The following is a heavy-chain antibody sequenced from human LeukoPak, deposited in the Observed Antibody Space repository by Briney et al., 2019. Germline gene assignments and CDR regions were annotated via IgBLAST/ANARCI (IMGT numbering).Heavy chain of an antibody. J-gene: IGHJ5*02. CDR3: ARDPPTDRITMVRARAKVDWFDP. D-gene: IGHD3-10*01. V-gene: IGHV1-18*01. CDR2: ISAYNGNT. Sequence: ASVKVSCKASGYTFTSYGISWVRQAPGQGLEWMGWISAYNGNTNYAQKLQGRVTMTTDTSTSTAYMELRSLRSDDTAVYYCARDPPTDRITMVRARAKVDWFDPWGQGTLVTVSS. CDR1: GYTFTSYG.